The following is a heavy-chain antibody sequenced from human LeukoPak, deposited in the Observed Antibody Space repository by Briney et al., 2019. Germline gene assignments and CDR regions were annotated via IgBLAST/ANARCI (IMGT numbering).Heavy chain of an antibody. J-gene: IGHJ4*02. CDR1: GFTFSTYS. CDR3: ARGPYSSSNYFDY. Sequence: GGSLRLSCAASGFTFSTYSMNWVRQFPGKGLEWVSYISNIGSTIYYADSVKGRITISRDNAKNTLYLQMNSLRAEDTAVYYCARGPYSSSNYFDYWGQGTLVTVSS. D-gene: IGHD6-6*01. CDR2: ISNIGSTI. V-gene: IGHV3-48*01.